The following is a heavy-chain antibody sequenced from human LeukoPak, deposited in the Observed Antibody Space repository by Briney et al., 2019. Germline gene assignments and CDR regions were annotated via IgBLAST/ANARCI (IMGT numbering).Heavy chain of an antibody. J-gene: IGHJ5*02. D-gene: IGHD3-10*01. Sequence: PGGSLKLSCAASGFIFSRFWMSWLRQAPGKGLEWIGEINHSGSTNYNPSLKSRVTISVDTSKNQFSLKLSSVTAADTAVYYCARALLWFGELSNWFDPWGQGTLVTVSS. V-gene: IGHV4-34*01. CDR2: INHSGST. CDR3: ARALLWFGELSNWFDP. CDR1: GFIFSRFW.